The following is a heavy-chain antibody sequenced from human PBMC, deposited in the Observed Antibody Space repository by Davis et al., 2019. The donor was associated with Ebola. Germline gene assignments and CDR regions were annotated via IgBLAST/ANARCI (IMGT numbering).Heavy chain of an antibody. CDR1: GFTFSSYA. CDR3: ARQPTVTTDYLGSWVEPWIFDY. J-gene: IGHJ4*02. D-gene: IGHD4-17*01. CDR2: ISGSGGST. Sequence: GESLKISCAASGFTFSSYAMSWVRQAPGKGLEWVSAISGSGGSTYYADSVKGRFTISRDNSKNTLYLQMNSLRAEDTAVYYCARQPTVTTDYLGSWVEPWIFDYWGQGTLVTVSS. V-gene: IGHV3-23*01.